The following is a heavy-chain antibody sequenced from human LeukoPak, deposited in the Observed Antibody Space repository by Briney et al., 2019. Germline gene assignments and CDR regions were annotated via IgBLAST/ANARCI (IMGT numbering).Heavy chain of an antibody. CDR2: IYYSGST. J-gene: IGHJ6*03. V-gene: IGHV4-59*01. Sequence: SETLSLTCTVSGGSISSYYWSWIRQPPGKGLEWIGYIYYSGSTNYNPSLKSRVTISIDTSKNQFSLKLSSVTAADTAVDYCASFQYYYYYMDVWGKGTTVTVSS. CDR3: ASFQYYYYYMDV. CDR1: GGSISSYY.